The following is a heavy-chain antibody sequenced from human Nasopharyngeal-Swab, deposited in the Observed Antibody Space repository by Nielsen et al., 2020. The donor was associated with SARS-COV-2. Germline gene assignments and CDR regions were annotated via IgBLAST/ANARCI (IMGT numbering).Heavy chain of an antibody. CDR3: ARDEYYYDSSGFDY. D-gene: IGHD3-22*01. CDR2: IGDSGADT. CDR1: GFTFGSYT. Sequence: GGSLRLSCAASGFTFGSYTFTWVRQAPGKGLEWVASIGDSGADTFYGESLKGRFTISRDNAKNSLYLQMDSLRPDDTAIYYCARDEYYYDSSGFDYWGQGSLVTVSP. J-gene: IGHJ4*02. V-gene: IGHV3-21*04.